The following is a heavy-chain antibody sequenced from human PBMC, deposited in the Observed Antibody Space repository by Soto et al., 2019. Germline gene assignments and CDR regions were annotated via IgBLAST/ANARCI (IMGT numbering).Heavy chain of an antibody. J-gene: IGHJ4*02. CDR3: AKARNYPRDQFHY. V-gene: IGHV3-23*01. Sequence: GESRSPSWAASGFTFSTYAVSWDRQAAGEGRGWDAAISTKGQGINYADSGRGRFTISRDNSKNTIFLHMDSLRAEDTAVYYCAKARNYPRDQFHYWGQGTLVTVSS. CDR2: ISTKGQGI. CDR1: GFTFSTYA. D-gene: IGHD1-7*01.